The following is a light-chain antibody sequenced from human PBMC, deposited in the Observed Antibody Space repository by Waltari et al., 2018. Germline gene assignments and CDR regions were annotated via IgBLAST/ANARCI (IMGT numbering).Light chain of an antibody. CDR3: QQYGSSPPYT. V-gene: IGKV3-20*01. CDR2: GAS. CDR1: QRVSSSS. Sequence: EIVLTQSPGSLSLSPGERATLSCRASQRVSSSSLAWYQQKPGQAPRLLNYGASSRATGIPDRFSGSGSGTDFTLTISRLEPEDFAVYYCQQYGSSPPYTFGQGTKLEIK. J-gene: IGKJ2*01.